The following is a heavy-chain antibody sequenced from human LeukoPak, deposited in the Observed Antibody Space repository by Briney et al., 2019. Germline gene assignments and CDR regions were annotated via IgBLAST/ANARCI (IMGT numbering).Heavy chain of an antibody. D-gene: IGHD3-9*01. CDR2: ISSTGGTI. CDR1: GFTFRNYL. Sequence: GGSLRLSCVASGFTFRNYLMNWVRQAPGKGLEWVSFISSTGGTIYYADSVKGRFTVSRDNDKNSLLLQMNSLRAEDTALYYCAKGTRGYFDWLFPVGYFDYWGQGTLVTVSS. V-gene: IGHV3-48*01. CDR3: AKGTRGYFDWLFPVGYFDY. J-gene: IGHJ4*02.